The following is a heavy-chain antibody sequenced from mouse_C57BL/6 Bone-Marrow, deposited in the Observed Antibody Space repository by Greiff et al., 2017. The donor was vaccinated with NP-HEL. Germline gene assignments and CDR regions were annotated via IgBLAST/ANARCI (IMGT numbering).Heavy chain of an antibody. CDR1: GYTFTSYT. CDR3: ARWLSTMVTTGFAY. D-gene: IGHD2-2*01. V-gene: IGHV1-4*01. J-gene: IGHJ3*01. Sequence: QVQLKESGAELARPGASVKMSCKASGYTFTSYTMHWVKQRPGQGLEWIGYINPSSGYTKYNQKFKDKATLTADKSSSTAYMQLSSLTSEDSAVYYCARWLSTMVTTGFAYWGQGTLVTVSA. CDR2: INPSSGYT.